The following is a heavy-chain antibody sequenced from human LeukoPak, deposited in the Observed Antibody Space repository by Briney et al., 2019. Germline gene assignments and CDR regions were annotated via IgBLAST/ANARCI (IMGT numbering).Heavy chain of an antibody. CDR2: ISSSSSYI. V-gene: IGHV3-21*01. J-gene: IGHJ4*02. CDR3: ARDSGIDY. CDR1: GFTFSTYS. Sequence: GGSLRLSCAASGFTFSTYSINWVRQAPGKGLEWVSFISSSSSYIYYADSVKGRFTISRDNAKNSLYLQMNSLRAEDTAVYYCARDSGIDYWGQGTLVTVSS.